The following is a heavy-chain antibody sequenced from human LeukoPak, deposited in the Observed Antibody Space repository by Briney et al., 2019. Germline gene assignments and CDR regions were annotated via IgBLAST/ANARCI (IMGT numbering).Heavy chain of an antibody. CDR2: ISSSGSTI. V-gene: IGHV3-48*03. CDR1: GFTFNSYE. Sequence: GGSLRLSCAASGFTFNSYEMNWVRQAPGKGLEWVSYISSSGSTIYYADSVKGRFTISRDNAKNSLYLQMNSLRAEDTAVYYCARDQGIAARGGMDVWGQGTTVTVSS. D-gene: IGHD6-6*01. CDR3: ARDQGIAARGGMDV. J-gene: IGHJ6*02.